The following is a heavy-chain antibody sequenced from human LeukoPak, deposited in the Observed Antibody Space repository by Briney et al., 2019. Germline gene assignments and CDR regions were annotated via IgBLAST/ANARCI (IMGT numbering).Heavy chain of an antibody. V-gene: IGHV3-66*01. J-gene: IGHJ4*02. D-gene: IGHD5-18*01. CDR1: GFTVRNNY. Sequence: GGSLRLSCAASGFTVRNNYMSWVRQAPGKGLEWVSVMYSVGSTYYADSVKGRFTISRDNSKNTLYLQMDSLRAEDTAVYYCARRDNSNDSLDWGQGTWSPSPQ. CDR2: MYSVGST. CDR3: ARRDNSNDSLD.